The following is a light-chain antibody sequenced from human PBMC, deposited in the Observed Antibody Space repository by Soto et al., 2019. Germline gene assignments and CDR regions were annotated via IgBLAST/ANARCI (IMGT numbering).Light chain of an antibody. Sequence: EMVMTQSPATLSVSPRERVTLSCRASESVHRNLDWYQQKPGQGASHLIYYASTSATGVPDRFSGSGSGTEFTLTRSSRQSEDFGVYHCQHYSNWPPTLGPGTKVEIK. V-gene: IGKV3-15*01. CDR1: ESVHRN. J-gene: IGKJ3*01. CDR2: YAS. CDR3: QHYSNWPPT.